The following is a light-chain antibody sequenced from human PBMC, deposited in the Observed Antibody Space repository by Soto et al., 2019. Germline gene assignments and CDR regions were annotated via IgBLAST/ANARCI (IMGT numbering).Light chain of an antibody. CDR1: SSDVGGYNY. V-gene: IGLV2-11*01. Sequence: QSVLTQPRSVSGSPGQSVTISCTGTSSDVGGYNYVSWYQQHPGKAPKLTIYDVSKRPSGVPDRFSGSKSGNTASLTISGLQAEDGADYYCCSYAGSYVFGTGTKVTVL. CDR3: CSYAGSYV. CDR2: DVS. J-gene: IGLJ1*01.